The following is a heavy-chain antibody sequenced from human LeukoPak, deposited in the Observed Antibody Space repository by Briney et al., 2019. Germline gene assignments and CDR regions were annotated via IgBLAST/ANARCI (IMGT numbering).Heavy chain of an antibody. CDR1: GYTFTSYY. Sequence: GASVKVSCKASGYTFTSYYMHWVRQAPGQGLEWMGIINPSGGSTSYAQKFQGRVTMTRDTSTSTVYMELSSLRSEDTAVYYCARVKGYYDSSGYLIDYWGQGTLVTVPS. CDR3: ARVKGYYDSSGYLIDY. J-gene: IGHJ4*02. CDR2: INPSGGST. V-gene: IGHV1-46*01. D-gene: IGHD3-22*01.